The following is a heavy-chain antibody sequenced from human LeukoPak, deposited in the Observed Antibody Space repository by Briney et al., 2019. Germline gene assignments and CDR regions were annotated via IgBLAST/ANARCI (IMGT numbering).Heavy chain of an antibody. CDR2: ISYDGSNK. D-gene: IGHD3-10*01. Sequence: PGGSLRLSCAASGFTFSSYAMHWVRQAPGKGLEWVPVISYDGSNKYYADSVKGRFTISRDNSKNTLYLQMNSLRAEDTAVYYCARAIEYYGSGSYSPIYYYYGMDVWGQGTTVTVSS. CDR1: GFTFSSYA. V-gene: IGHV3-30-3*01. CDR3: ARAIEYYGSGSYSPIYYYYGMDV. J-gene: IGHJ6*02.